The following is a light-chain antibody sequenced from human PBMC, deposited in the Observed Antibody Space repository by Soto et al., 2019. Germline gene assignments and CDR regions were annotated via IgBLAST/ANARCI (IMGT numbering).Light chain of an antibody. Sequence: EIVMTQSPATLSVSPGERATLSCRAGQSVSSNLAWYQQKPGQAPRLLIYGASTRATGIPARFSGSGSGTEFTLTISSLQSEDFAVYFCQQYNNWPPKHTFGQGTKLEIK. CDR1: QSVSSN. CDR2: GAS. V-gene: IGKV3-15*01. J-gene: IGKJ2*01. CDR3: QQYNNWPPKHT.